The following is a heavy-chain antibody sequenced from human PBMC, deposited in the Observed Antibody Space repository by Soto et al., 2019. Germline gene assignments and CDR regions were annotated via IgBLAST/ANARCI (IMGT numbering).Heavy chain of an antibody. V-gene: IGHV4-30-4*01. CDR3: ARDSFNYYYGMDV. Sequence: PXETLSLTCTVAGCSISSHDYHWSWIRQPPGKGLEWIGYIYYDGVTYYNPSLKSRLTMSLDMSKNQFSLKLTSVTAADTAVYYCARDSFNYYYGMDVWGQGTPVTVSS. CDR1: GCSISSHDYH. CDR2: IYYDGVT. J-gene: IGHJ6*02.